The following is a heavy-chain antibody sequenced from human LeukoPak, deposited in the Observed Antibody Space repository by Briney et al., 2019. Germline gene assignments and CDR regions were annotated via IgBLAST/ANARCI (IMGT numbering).Heavy chain of an antibody. D-gene: IGHD3-10*02. CDR1: GFPLSSYA. Sequence: GGSLRLSCAVSGFPLSSYAMSWVRQAPGKGLEWVSATSSSDAGTYYADSVKGRFTISRDNAKNSLYLQMNSLRAEDTAVYYCAELGITMIGGVWGKGTTVTISS. CDR3: AELGITMIGGV. CDR2: TSSSDAGT. V-gene: IGHV3-23*01. J-gene: IGHJ6*04.